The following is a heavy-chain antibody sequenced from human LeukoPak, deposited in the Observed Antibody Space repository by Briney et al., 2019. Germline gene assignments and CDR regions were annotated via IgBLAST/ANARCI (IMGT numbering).Heavy chain of an antibody. CDR2: IYASGST. CDR1: GGSISNYY. V-gene: IGHV4-4*07. CDR3: ARDFYGDDGHHPFDY. D-gene: IGHD2/OR15-2a*01. Sequence: PSEPLSLTCNLSGGSISNYYWNWIRQPAGTGQEFIGRIYASGSTNYNPSLKSRVTISMDKSKNHFSLILKSVTAADTGFYYCARDFYGDDGHHPFDYWGQGIQVTVSS. J-gene: IGHJ4*02.